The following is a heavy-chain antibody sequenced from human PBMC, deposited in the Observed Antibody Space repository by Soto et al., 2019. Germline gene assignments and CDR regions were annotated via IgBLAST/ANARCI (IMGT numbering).Heavy chain of an antibody. CDR1: VGSISSGGYY. CDR3: ARLPHIDSSGYDRDY. J-gene: IGHJ4*02. D-gene: IGHD3-22*01. Sequence: PSETLSLTCTVSVGSISSGGYYWSWIRQHPGKGREWIGYIYYSGSTYYNPSLKCRVTIAVDTSKNQFSLKLSSVTAADTAVYYCARLPHIDSSGYDRDYWGQGTLVTVSS. CDR2: IYYSGST. V-gene: IGHV4-31*03.